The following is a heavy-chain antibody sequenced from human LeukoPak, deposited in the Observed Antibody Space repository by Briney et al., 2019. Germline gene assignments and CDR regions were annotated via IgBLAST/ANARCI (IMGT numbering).Heavy chain of an antibody. J-gene: IGHJ4*02. CDR2: IYYSGST. CDR3: ARDWNDVSFDY. Sequence: SGTLSLTCTVSGGSISSSSYDWSWIRQPPGKGLEWIGRIYYSGSTYYNPSLKSRDTISVDTSKNQFSLKLSSVTAADTAVYYCARDWNDVSFDYWGQGTLVTVSS. CDR1: GGSISSSSYD. D-gene: IGHD1-1*01. V-gene: IGHV4-39*07.